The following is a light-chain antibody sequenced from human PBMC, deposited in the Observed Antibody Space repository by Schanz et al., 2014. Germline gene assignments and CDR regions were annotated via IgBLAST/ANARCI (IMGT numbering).Light chain of an antibody. J-gene: IGKJ2*01. V-gene: IGKV3-20*01. CDR1: QSVSSY. Sequence: EIVLTQSPGTLSLSPGERATLSCRASQSVSSYLAWYQQKPGQAPRLLIYGTSIRATGIPDRFSGGGSGTDFTLTISSLQAEDVAVYYCQQYCSTPYTFGQGTKLEIK. CDR2: GTS. CDR3: QQYCSTPYT.